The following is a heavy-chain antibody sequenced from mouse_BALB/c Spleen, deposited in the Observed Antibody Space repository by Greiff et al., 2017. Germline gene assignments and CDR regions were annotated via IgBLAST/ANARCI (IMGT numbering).Heavy chain of an antibody. CDR2: ISSGGSYT. Sequence: DVMLVESGGDLVKPGGSLKLSCAASGFTFSSYGMSWVRQTPDKRLEWVATISSGGSYTYYPDSVKGRFTISRDNAKNTLYLQMSSLKSEDTAMYYCARHDYDEDFDYWGQGTTLTVSS. CDR3: ARHDYDEDFDY. D-gene: IGHD2-4*01. CDR1: GFTFSSYG. V-gene: IGHV5-6*02. J-gene: IGHJ2*01.